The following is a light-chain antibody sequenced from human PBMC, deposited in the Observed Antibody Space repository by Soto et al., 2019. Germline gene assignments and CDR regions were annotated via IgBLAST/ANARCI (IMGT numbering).Light chain of an antibody. Sequence: EIVLTQSPGTLSLAPGERSTLSFRASQSVSSSFLAWYQPRPGQAPRLIIYAASSRATGIPDRFSGSGSGTDFTLTISSLQPEDFATYYCQQSYSTPLTFGGGTKVDIK. CDR1: QSVSSSF. CDR2: AAS. V-gene: IGKV3-20*01. CDR3: QQSYSTPLT. J-gene: IGKJ4*01.